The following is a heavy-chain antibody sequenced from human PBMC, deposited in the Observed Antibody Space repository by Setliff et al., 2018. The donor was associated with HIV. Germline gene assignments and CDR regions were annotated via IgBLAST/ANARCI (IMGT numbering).Heavy chain of an antibody. Sequence: GESLKISCAASGFTVSSNYMSWVRQAPGKGLEWDSVIYSGGSTNYADFVKGRFTISRDSSKNTLDLQMNSLRGEDTAVYYCARVSGYGLRGFDPWGQGTLVTVSS. J-gene: IGHJ5*02. CDR1: GFTVSSNY. CDR2: IYSGGST. D-gene: IGHD5-12*01. V-gene: IGHV3-66*02. CDR3: ARVSGYGLRGFDP.